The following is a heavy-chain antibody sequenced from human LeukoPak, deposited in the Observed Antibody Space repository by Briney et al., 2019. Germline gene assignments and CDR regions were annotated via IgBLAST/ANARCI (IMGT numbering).Heavy chain of an antibody. J-gene: IGHJ5*02. CDR1: GGSISTYY. V-gene: IGHV4-59*01. CDR3: ARDLPTLIPGFDP. CDR2: INYSGNT. Sequence: TSETLSLTCTVSGGSISTYYWSWVRQPPGKGLEWIGYINYSGNTNYNPSLKGRDTISLDKSKNQFSLNLNSVTAADTAVYYCARDLPTLIPGFDPWGQGTLVTVSS.